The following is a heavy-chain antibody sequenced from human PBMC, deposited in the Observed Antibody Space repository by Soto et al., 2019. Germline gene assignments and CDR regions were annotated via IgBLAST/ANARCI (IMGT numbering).Heavy chain of an antibody. D-gene: IGHD6-6*01. Sequence: LSLTCAVSGGSISTSRYFWGWIRQPPGKGLEWIGSIYYSGSTYYNPSLRTRVTISVDRSKNQFSLKVSSVTAADTAVYYRATLAYGSSRSVGYWGQGTLVTVSS. CDR3: ATLAYGSSRSVGY. V-gene: IGHV4-39*01. J-gene: IGHJ4*02. CDR1: GGSISTSRYF. CDR2: IYYSGST.